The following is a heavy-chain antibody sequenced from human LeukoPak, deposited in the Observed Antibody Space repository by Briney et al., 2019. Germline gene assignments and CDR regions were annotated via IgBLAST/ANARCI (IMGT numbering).Heavy chain of an antibody. V-gene: IGHV3-7*01. Sequence: GGSLRLSCAASGFTVSSNYMSWVRQAPGKGLEWVASIHQHGNEKYFVDSVRGRFTISRDNAKNSLYLQMSSLRAEDTAVYYCATLNGPLFEYWGQGTLVTVSS. CDR2: IHQHGNEK. CDR3: ATLNGPLFEY. J-gene: IGHJ4*02. D-gene: IGHD2-8*01. CDR1: GFTVSSNY.